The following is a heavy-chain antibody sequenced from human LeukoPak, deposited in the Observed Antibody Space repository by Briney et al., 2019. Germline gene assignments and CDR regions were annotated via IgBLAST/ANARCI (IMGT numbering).Heavy chain of an antibody. CDR3: ARVRAYSSSWYSRDYGTDV. J-gene: IGHJ6*02. CDR1: GGSISSYY. V-gene: IGHV4-59*01. CDR2: IYYSGST. Sequence: SETLSLTCTVSGGSISSYYWSWIRQPPGKGLEWIGYIYYSGSTNYNPSLKSRVTISVDTSKNQFSLKLSSVTAADTAVYYCARVRAYSSSWYSRDYGTDVWGQGTTVTVSS. D-gene: IGHD6-13*01.